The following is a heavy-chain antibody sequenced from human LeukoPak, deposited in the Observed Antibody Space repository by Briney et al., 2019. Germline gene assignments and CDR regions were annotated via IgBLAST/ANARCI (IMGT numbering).Heavy chain of an antibody. J-gene: IGHJ5*02. D-gene: IGHD3-3*01. CDR3: ARDPVLRFSGFDP. CDR2: INHSGST. V-gene: IGHV4-34*01. CDR1: GGSFSGYY. Sequence: PSETLSLTCAVYGGSFSGYYWSWIRQPPGKGLEWIGEINHSGSTNYNPSLKSRVTISVDTSKNQFSLKLSSVTAADTAVYYCARDPVLRFSGFDPWGQGTLVTASS.